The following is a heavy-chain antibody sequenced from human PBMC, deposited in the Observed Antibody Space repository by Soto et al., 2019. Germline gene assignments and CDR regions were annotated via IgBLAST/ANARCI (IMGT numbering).Heavy chain of an antibody. J-gene: IGHJ4*02. CDR2: INAGNGNT. CDR1: GYTFTSYA. Sequence: ASVKVSCKASGYTFTSYAMHWVRQAPGQRLEWMGWINAGNGNTKYSQKFQGRVTITRDTSASTAYMELSSLRSEDTAVYYCARSVKDLLVDGYDEYWGQGTLVTVSS. D-gene: IGHD5-18*01. CDR3: ARSVKDLLVDGYDEY. V-gene: IGHV1-3*01.